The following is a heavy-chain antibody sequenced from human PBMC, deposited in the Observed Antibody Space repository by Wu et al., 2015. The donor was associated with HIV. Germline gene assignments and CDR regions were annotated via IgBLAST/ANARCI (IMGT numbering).Heavy chain of an antibody. D-gene: IGHD3-22*01. Sequence: QVQLVQSGAEMMKPGATLKVSCKASGYTFANYGFTWVRQAPGQGLEWMGWISSYNTHSDSSQKFQGGMSMTTDISTATVYMELRNLRSDDTAVYYCARDRRAEGYDSSDGGYWGQGTLVIVSS. CDR3: ARDRRAEGYDSSDGGY. CDR1: GYTFANYG. J-gene: IGHJ4*02. V-gene: IGHV1-18*01. CDR2: ISSYNTHS.